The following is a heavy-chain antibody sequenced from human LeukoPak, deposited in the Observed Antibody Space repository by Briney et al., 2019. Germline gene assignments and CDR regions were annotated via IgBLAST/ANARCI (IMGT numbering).Heavy chain of an antibody. D-gene: IGHD5-18*01. J-gene: IGHJ4*02. V-gene: IGHV4-61*02. Sequence: PSQTLSLTCTVSGGSSSSGSYYWSWIRQPAGKGLEWIGRIYTSGSTNYNPSLKSRVTISVDTSKNQFSLKLSSVTAADTAVYYCARARKGRGYSYLHFDYWGQGTLVTVSS. CDR1: GGSSSSGSYY. CDR3: ARARKGRGYSYLHFDY. CDR2: IYTSGST.